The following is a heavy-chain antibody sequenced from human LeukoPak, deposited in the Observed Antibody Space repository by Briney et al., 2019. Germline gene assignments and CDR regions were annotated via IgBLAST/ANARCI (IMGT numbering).Heavy chain of an antibody. CDR1: GFTFSSYS. Sequence: GSLRLSCAASGFTFSSYSMNWVRQAPGKGLGWVSSIISSSSYIYYADSVKGRFTISRDNAKNSLYLQMNSLRAEDTAVYYCASRYGGYGHLDYWGQGTLVTVSS. CDR3: ASRYGGYGHLDY. V-gene: IGHV3-21*01. D-gene: IGHD5-12*01. J-gene: IGHJ4*02. CDR2: IISSSSYI.